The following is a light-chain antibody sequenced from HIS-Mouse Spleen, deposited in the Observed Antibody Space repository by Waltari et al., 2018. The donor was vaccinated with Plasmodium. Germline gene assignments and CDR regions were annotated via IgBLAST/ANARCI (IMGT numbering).Light chain of an antibody. V-gene: IGLV3-25*03. CDR3: QSADSSGTYQV. J-gene: IGLJ2*01. CDR1: ALPKQY. Sequence: SYELTQPPSVSVSPGQTARITCSGDALPKQYAYWYQQKPGQAPVLVIYKSSERPSGIPESFSGSSSGTTVTLTISGGQAEDEADYYCQSADSSGTYQVFGGGTKLTVL. CDR2: KSS.